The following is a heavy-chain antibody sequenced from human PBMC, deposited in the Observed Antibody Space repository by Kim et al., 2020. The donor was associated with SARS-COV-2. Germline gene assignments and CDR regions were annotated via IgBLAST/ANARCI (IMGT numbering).Heavy chain of an antibody. CDR3: ARAGIQLWLGIYYFDY. D-gene: IGHD5-18*01. Sequence: SETLSLTCAVYGGSFSGYYWSWIRQPPGKGLEWIGEINHSGSTNYNPSLKSRVTISVDTSKNQFSLKLSSVTAADTAVYYCARAGIQLWLGIYYFDYWG. V-gene: IGHV4-34*01. J-gene: IGHJ4*01. CDR2: INHSGST. CDR1: GGSFSGYY.